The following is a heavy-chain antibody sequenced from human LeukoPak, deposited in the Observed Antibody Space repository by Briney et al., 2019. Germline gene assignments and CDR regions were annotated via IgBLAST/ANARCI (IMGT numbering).Heavy chain of an antibody. CDR1: GYPFTSYD. V-gene: IGHV1-8*03. CDR3: ARDRGGYPAAGQPFDI. CDR2: MNPNSGNT. J-gene: IGHJ3*02. Sequence: ASVKVSCKASGYPFTSYDINWVRQATGQGLEWMGWMNPNSGNTGYAQKFQGRVTFSRNTSITTAYMELNSLRAEDTALYYCARDRGGYPAAGQPFDIWGQGTMVTVSS. D-gene: IGHD1-26*01.